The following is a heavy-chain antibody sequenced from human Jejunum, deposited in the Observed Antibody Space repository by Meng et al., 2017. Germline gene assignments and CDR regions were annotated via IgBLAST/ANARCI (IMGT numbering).Heavy chain of an antibody. CDR1: GFTFSDYF. V-gene: IGHV3-11*01. Sequence: QVRLVESGGDLVKPGGSLRLSCAASGFTFSDYFVSWIRQAPGKGLEWISYINSDGAIYYADSVKGRFTISRDNAENSLYLQMDSLRADDTAIYYCSKPSTTTDSYFDQWGQGTLVTVSS. CDR2: INSDGAI. J-gene: IGHJ4*02. D-gene: IGHD4-17*01. CDR3: SKPSTTTDSYFDQ.